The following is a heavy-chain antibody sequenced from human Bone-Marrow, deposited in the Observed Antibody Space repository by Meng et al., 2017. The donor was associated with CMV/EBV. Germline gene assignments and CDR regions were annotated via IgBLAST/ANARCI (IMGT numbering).Heavy chain of an antibody. CDR1: GGTFSSYA. CDR2: FIPILGIA. CDR3: AREGRDREFDY. V-gene: IGHV1-69*04. Sequence: SVKVSCKASGGTFSSYAISWVRQAPGQGLEWMGRFIPILGIANYAQKFQGRVTITADKSTSTAYMELSSLRSEDTAVYYCAREGRDREFDYWGQGTLVTVSS. J-gene: IGHJ4*02. D-gene: IGHD3-22*01.